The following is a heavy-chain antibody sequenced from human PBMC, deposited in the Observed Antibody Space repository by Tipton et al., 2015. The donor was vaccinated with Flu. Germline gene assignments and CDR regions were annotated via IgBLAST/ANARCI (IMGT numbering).Heavy chain of an antibody. CDR3: AKREGYGTIDY. CDR2: ITGGGNST. CDR1: GFTFSNYA. J-gene: IGHJ4*02. Sequence: GSLRLSCIASGFTFSNYAMSWVRQAPGEGLEWVSLITGGGNSTYYADSVKGRFTISRDNSKNTLYLQMNTLRPEDTAVYYCAKREGYGTIDYWGQGALVTVSS. V-gene: IGHV3-23*01. D-gene: IGHD5-18*01.